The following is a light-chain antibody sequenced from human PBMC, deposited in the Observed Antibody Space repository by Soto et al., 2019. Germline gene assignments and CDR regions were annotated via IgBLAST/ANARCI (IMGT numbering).Light chain of an antibody. Sequence: EIVLTQSPGTLSLSPGERATLSCRARQSVSGSYLAWYQQKPGQSPRLLIYDASNRATGIPDRFSGSGSGTDFTLTISRLEPEDFAVYYCQQYGTRPWTFGQGTKVESK. CDR1: QSVSGSY. V-gene: IGKV3-20*01. J-gene: IGKJ1*01. CDR2: DAS. CDR3: QQYGTRPWT.